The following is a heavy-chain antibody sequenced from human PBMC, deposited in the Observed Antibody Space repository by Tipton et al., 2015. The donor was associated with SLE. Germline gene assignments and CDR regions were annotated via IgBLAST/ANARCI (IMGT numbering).Heavy chain of an antibody. CDR1: GFTFGDYA. D-gene: IGHD1-20*01. CDR2: IRSKAYGGTT. CDR3: TRDGAYNWNPDAFDI. Sequence: SLRLSCPASGFTFGDYAMSWVRQAPGKGLEWVGFIRSKAYGGTTEYAASVKGRFTISRDDSKSIAYLQMNSLKTEDTAVYYCTRDGAYNWNPDAFDIWGQGTMVTASS. J-gene: IGHJ3*02. V-gene: IGHV3-49*04.